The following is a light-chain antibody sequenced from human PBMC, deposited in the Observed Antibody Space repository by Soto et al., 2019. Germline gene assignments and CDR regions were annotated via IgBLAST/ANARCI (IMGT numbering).Light chain of an antibody. CDR2: GAS. CDR1: QSVSSN. Sequence: EIVITQSPAPPSVSPGDRATLSCRASQSVSSNLAWYQHKPGQAPRLLIYGASTRATGIPARFSGSGSGTEFTLTISSLQSEDFAVYYCQQYNNWWTFGQGTKVDIK. CDR3: QQYNNWWT. J-gene: IGKJ1*01. V-gene: IGKV3-15*01.